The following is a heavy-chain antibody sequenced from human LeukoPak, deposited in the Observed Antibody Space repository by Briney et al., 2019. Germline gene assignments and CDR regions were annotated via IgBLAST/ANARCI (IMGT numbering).Heavy chain of an antibody. D-gene: IGHD4-17*01. CDR3: ARDLNDYGDYVFDY. J-gene: IGHJ4*02. Sequence: GGSLRLSCAASGFTVSSNYMSWVRQAPGKGLEWVSVIYSGGSTYYADSVKGRFTISRDNAKNSLYLQMHSLRAEDTAVYYCARDLNDYGDYVFDYWGQGTLVTVSS. CDR2: IYSGGST. CDR1: GFTVSSNY. V-gene: IGHV3-66*01.